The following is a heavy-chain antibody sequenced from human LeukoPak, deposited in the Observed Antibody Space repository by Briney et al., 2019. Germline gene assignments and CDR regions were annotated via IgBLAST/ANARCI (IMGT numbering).Heavy chain of an antibody. D-gene: IGHD3-3*01. CDR2: INPSGGST. V-gene: IGHV1-46*01. CDR1: GYTFTSYY. J-gene: IGHJ6*03. CDR3: ARVSYDFWSGYTYYMDV. Sequence: ASVKVSCKASGYTFTSYYMHWVRQAPGQGLEWMGIINPSGGSTSYAQKFQGRVIMTRDMSTSTVYMELSSLRSEDTAVYYCARVSYDFWSGYTYYMDVWGKGTTVTVSS.